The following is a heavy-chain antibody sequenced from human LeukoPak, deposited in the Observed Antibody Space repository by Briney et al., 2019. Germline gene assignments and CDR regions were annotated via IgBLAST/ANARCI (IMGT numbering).Heavy chain of an antibody. Sequence: AQTLSLTCTVSGGSITNNNFYWSWIRQPPGKGLEWIGYIYYSGSTYYNPSLKSRVTISVDMSKNQFSLKLTSVTAADTAVYYCARRRTGDYFDYWGQGTLVTVSS. D-gene: IGHD3/OR15-3a*01. CDR2: IYYSGST. V-gene: IGHV4-30-4*01. J-gene: IGHJ4*02. CDR1: GGSITNNNFY. CDR3: ARRRTGDYFDY.